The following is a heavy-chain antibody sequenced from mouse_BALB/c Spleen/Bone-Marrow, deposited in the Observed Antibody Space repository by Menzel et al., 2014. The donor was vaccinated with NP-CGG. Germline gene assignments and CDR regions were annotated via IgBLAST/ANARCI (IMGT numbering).Heavy chain of an antibody. Sequence: EVMLVESGGGLVQPGGSLNLACVASGFDFSRYWMSWARQAPGKGQEWIGEINPGSSTINYSPSLKDKFIISRDNAKNTLYLQMSKVRSEDTALYHCARIENYGHQEKWGQGTTLTVPT. CDR2: INPGSSTI. CDR1: GFDFSRYW. J-gene: IGHJ2*01. V-gene: IGHV4-2*02. D-gene: IGHD1-2*01. CDR3: ARIENYGHQEK.